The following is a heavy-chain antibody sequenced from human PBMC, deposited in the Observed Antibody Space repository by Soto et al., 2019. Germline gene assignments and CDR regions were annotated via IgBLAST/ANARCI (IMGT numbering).Heavy chain of an antibody. D-gene: IGHD5-12*01. CDR1: GGSISSSNW. CDR2: IYHSGST. Sequence: ASETLSLTCAVSGGSISSSNWWSWVRQPPGKGLEWIGEIYHSGSTNYNPSLKSRVTISVDKSKNQFSLKLSSVTAADTAVYYCARDGRGYSGYDSWFDPWGQGTLVTVSS. J-gene: IGHJ5*02. CDR3: ARDGRGYSGYDSWFDP. V-gene: IGHV4-4*02.